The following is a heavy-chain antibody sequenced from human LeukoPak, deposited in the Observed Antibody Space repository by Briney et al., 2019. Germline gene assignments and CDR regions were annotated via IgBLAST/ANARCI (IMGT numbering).Heavy chain of an antibody. CDR1: GFTFSNYG. CDR2: IRYDGSNK. V-gene: IGHV3-30*02. CDR3: AKDAGGSSGWYQPSRY. Sequence: GGSLRLSFAASGFTFSNYGMRWVRQAPGKGLEWVAFIRYDGSNKYYADSVKGRFTISRDNSKNTLYLQMNSLRAEDTAVYYCAKDAGGSSGWYQPSRYWGQGTLVTVSS. D-gene: IGHD6-19*01. J-gene: IGHJ4*02.